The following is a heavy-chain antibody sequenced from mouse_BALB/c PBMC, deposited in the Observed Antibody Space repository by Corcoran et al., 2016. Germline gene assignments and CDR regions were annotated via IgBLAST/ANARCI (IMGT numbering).Heavy chain of an antibody. D-gene: IGHD2-3*01. J-gene: IGHJ3*01. CDR2: IDPANGNT. V-gene: IGHV14-3*02. CDR1: GFNIKDTY. CDR3: ARVYVFAY. Sequence: EVQLQQSGAELVKPGASVKLSCTASGFNIKDTYMHWVKQRPEQGLEWIGRIDPANGNTKYDPKFQDKATITADTSSNTAYLQLSSLTSEDTAVYYCARVYVFAYWGQGTLVTVSA.